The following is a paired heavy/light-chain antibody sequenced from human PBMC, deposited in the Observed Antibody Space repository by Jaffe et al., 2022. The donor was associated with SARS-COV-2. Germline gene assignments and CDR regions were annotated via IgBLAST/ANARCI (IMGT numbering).Light chain of an antibody. CDR3: QQSYRFRT. CDR1: QSISNY. CDR2: AAS. V-gene: IGKV1-39*01. J-gene: IGKJ1*01. Sequence: DIQMTQSPSSLSASVGDRVTITCRPSQSISNYLNWYQQKPGKAPKLLIYAASILQSGVPSRFTGSGSGTDFTLTISSLQPEDFATYYCQQSYRFRTFGQGTKVEIK.
Heavy chain of an antibody. D-gene: IGHD5-12*01. CDR3: ARDLLVATTQKFEY. Sequence: QVQLVESGGGLVKPGGSLRLSCAASGFTFSDYYMSWIRQAPGRGLEWVSYISSRGDILFYADSVKGRFTISRDNAENSLYLQMNSLRAEDTAVYYCARDLLVATTQKFEYWGQGTLVTVSS. CDR2: ISSRGDIL. J-gene: IGHJ4*02. CDR1: GFTFSDYY. V-gene: IGHV3-11*01.